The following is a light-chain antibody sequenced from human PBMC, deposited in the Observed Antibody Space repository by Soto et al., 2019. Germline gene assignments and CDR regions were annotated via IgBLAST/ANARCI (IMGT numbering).Light chain of an antibody. CDR2: LNSDGSH. CDR3: QTWGTGIHVV. J-gene: IGLJ2*01. Sequence: QPVLTQSPSASASLGASVNLTCTLSSGHSSYAITWHQQQPEKGPRYLMKLNSDGSHNKGDGIPDRFSGSSSGSERYLAISSLQSDDEADYYCQTWGTGIHVVFGGGTKVTVL. CDR1: SGHSSYA. V-gene: IGLV4-69*01.